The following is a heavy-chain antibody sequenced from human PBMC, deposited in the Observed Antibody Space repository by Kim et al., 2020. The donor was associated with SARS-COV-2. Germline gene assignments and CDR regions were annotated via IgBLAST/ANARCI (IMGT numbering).Heavy chain of an antibody. Sequence: KPSLERRVTISVDTSKNQCSLKLSSGTAADTAVYYCARNVAAYYYYYMDVWGKGTTVTVSS. D-gene: IGHD2-15*01. CDR3: ARNVAAYYYYYMDV. V-gene: IGHV4-30-2*05. J-gene: IGHJ6*03.